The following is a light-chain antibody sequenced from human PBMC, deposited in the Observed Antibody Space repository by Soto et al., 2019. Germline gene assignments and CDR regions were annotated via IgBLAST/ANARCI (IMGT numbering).Light chain of an antibody. CDR3: AAWDASLNGVI. V-gene: IGLV1-44*01. J-gene: IGLJ2*01. CDR2: SNN. CDR1: SSNIGTYT. Sequence: QSVLTQPPSASGTPGQRVTISCSGSSSNIGTYTVNWYQQVPGTAPKLLIYSNNQRPSGVPDRFSGSKSGTSASLAISGLPSEYEADYYCAAWDASLNGVIFGGRTKLTVL.